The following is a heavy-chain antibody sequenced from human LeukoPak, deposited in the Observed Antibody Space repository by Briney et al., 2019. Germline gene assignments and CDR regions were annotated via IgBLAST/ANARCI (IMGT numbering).Heavy chain of an antibody. J-gene: IGHJ4*02. CDR1: GFTFNTYW. CDR2: IKEDGSQK. V-gene: IGHV3-7*01. CDR3: ASGLELDY. Sequence: PGGSLRLSCAASGFTFNTYWMSWVRQTPGKGREWVAHIKEDGSQKNYVDSVRGRFTISRDNDKNSQYLQMNRLRAEDTAVYYCASGLELDYWGQGTRVTVSS.